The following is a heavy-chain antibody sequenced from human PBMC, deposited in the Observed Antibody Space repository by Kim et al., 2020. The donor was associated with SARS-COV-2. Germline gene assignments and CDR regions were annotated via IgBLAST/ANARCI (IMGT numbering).Heavy chain of an antibody. J-gene: IGHJ4*02. CDR1: GFTFRSCA. V-gene: IGHV3-23*01. Sequence: GGSLRLSCPASGFTFRSCAMSWVRQTPGKGLEWVSAISSRSSHTYYADSVKGRFTISRDDSKNTLYLQMNSLRADDTALYYCAKDDGSNSGSVCERFDYWGQGTLVTVSS. CDR3: AKDDGSNSGSVCERFDY. D-gene: IGHD2-21*02. CDR2: ISSRSSHT.